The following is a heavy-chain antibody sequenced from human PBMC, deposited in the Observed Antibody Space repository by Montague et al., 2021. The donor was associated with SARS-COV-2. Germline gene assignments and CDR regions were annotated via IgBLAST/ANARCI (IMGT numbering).Heavy chain of an antibody. CDR2: IGGSGVDT. CDR3: AKSGYCNTKCAALDV. CDR1: GVSFSNYV. Sequence: SLRLSCAASGVSFSNYVMNWVRQAPGKGLEWVFSIGGSGVDTYYADSVKGRFAISRDNSKNTLYLQMDSLRAEDTALYHCAKSGYCNTKCAALDVWGLGTTVTVSS. J-gene: IGHJ6*02. D-gene: IGHD2-15*01. V-gene: IGHV3-23*01.